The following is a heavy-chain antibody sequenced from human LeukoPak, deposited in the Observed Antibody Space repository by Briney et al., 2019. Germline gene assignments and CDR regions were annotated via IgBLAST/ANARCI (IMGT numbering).Heavy chain of an antibody. J-gene: IGHJ3*02. CDR1: GGSISSSSYY. D-gene: IGHD3-16*02. V-gene: IGHV4-39*07. CDR2: IYYSGST. Sequence: SETPSLTCTVSGGSISSSSYYWGWIRQPPGTGLEWIGSIYYSGSTYYNPSLKSRVTISVDTSKNQFSLKLSSVTAADTAVYYCARENYVWGSYRRHDAFDIWGQGTMVTVSS. CDR3: ARENYVWGSYRRHDAFDI.